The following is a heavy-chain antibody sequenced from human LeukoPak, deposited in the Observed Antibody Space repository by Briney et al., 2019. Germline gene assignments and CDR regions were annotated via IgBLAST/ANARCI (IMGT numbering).Heavy chain of an antibody. CDR2: IRGDGSRL. V-gene: IGHV3-7*01. D-gene: IGHD2-21*02. Sequence: PGGSLRLSCVGSGFSISGFWMTWVRQAPGKVLEWVDHIRGDGSRLYYVDSVKGRFTISRDNAKNSLYLQMSNLRAEDTSVYYCARDHNYFGSDRYYDAFDIWGQGTMVTVSS. CDR3: ARDHNYFGSDRYYDAFDI. CDR1: GFSISGFW. J-gene: IGHJ3*02.